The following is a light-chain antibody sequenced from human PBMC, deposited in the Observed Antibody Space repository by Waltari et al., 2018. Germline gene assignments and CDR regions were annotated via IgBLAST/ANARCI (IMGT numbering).Light chain of an antibody. J-gene: IGKJ4*01. CDR3: QQYNTWPT. CDR1: QSISSN. CDR2: GAS. V-gene: IGKV3-15*01. Sequence: EIVMTQSPVTLSVSPGERAPLSCRASQSISSNLAWYQQKPGQSPRLLIHGASTRATGIPARFSGSGSGTDFTLTISSLQSEDFAVYVCQQYNTWPTFGGGTKVEIK.